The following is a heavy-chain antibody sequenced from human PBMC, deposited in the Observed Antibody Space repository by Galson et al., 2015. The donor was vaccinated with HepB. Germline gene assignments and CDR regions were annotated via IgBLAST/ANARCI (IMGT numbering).Heavy chain of an antibody. J-gene: IGHJ3*02. D-gene: IGHD5-24*01. Sequence: QSGAEVKKPGESLRISCKGSGYSFTSYWIGWVRQMPGKGLKWMGVIYPGDSNTRYRPSFQGQVTISADKSISTAYLQWRSVKASDTAMYYCARHLGQKWLQPSTAHAFDIWGQGTMVTVSS. V-gene: IGHV5-51*01. CDR2: IYPGDSNT. CDR3: ARHLGQKWLQPSTAHAFDI. CDR1: GYSFTSYW.